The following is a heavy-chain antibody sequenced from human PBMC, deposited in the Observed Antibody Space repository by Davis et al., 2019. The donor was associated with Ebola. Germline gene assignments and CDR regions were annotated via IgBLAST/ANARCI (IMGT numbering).Heavy chain of an antibody. D-gene: IGHD6-19*01. Sequence: GESLKISCATSGFPVSSNYITWVRQAPGKGLEWVSLTYNDGDTYYSDSVKGRFTISRDSSRNTVYLQMNSLRLEDTAIYYCTIAGGGQWLVRGTYFDYWGQGTLVTVSS. CDR1: GFPVSSNY. V-gene: IGHV3-53*01. CDR3: TIAGGGQWLVRGTYFDY. CDR2: TYNDGDT. J-gene: IGHJ4*02.